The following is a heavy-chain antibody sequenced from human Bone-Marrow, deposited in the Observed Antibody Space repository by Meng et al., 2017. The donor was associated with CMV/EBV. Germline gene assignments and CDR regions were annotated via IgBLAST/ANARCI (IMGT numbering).Heavy chain of an antibody. CDR1: GFTFSSYA. J-gene: IGHJ4*02. Sequence: GESLKISCAASGFTFSSYAMHWVRQAPGKGLEWVAVISYDGSNKYYADSVKGRFTISRDNSKNTLYLQMNSLRAEDTAVYYCARTLQYGSGSYYNSRYYFDYWGRGTLVTVSS. CDR2: ISYDGSNK. V-gene: IGHV3-30-3*01. D-gene: IGHD3-10*01. CDR3: ARTLQYGSGSYYNSRYYFDY.